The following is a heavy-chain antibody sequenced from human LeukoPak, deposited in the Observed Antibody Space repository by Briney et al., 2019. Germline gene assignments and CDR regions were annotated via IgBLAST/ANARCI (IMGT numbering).Heavy chain of an antibody. V-gene: IGHV3-21*01. CDR3: ARDHGVSRYVVPAALNYYYYMDV. D-gene: IGHD2-2*01. CDR2: ISSSSSYI. CDR1: GFTFSSYS. J-gene: IGHJ6*03. Sequence: GGSLRLSCAASGFTFSSYSMNWVRQAPGKGLEWVSSISSSSSYIYYADSVKGRFTISRDNAKNSLYLQMNSLRAEDTAVYYCARDHGVSRYVVPAALNYYYYMDVWGKGTTVTVSS.